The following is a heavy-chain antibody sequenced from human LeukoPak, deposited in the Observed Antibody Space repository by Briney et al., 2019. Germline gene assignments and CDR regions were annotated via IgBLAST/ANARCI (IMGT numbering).Heavy chain of an antibody. CDR2: ISSSGSTI. Sequence: GGSLRLSCAASGFTFSDYYMSWIRQAPGKGLEGVSYISSSGSTIYYADSVKGRFTISRDNAKNSLYLQMNSLRAEDTAVYYCARDLNPITMVRGVISPYFDYWGQGTLVTVSS. V-gene: IGHV3-11*01. J-gene: IGHJ4*02. CDR3: ARDLNPITMVRGVISPYFDY. D-gene: IGHD3-10*01. CDR1: GFTFSDYY.